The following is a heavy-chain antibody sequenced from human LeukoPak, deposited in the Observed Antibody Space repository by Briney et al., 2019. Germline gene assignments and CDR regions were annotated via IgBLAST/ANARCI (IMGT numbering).Heavy chain of an antibody. J-gene: IGHJ6*02. CDR3: ATYINWVAGDV. Sequence: PGGSLRLSCAASGFTFSESWMTWVRQVPGQGLEWVAHINHEGGGIHYVDSVKGRFTISRNNAKGSVYLQMNSLRGEDTAIYHCATYINWVAGDVWGQGTTVIVSS. D-gene: IGHD1-1*01. CDR2: INHEGGGI. CDR1: GFTFSESW. V-gene: IGHV3-7*01.